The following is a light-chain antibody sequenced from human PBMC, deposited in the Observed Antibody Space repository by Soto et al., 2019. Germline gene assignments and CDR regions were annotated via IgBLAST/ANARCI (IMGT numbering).Light chain of an antibody. Sequence: EIVLTQSPDTLSLSPGERATLSCRASQSIRSERLAWYQQKPGQAPRLVIFDASNRASGMPERFSGSGSGTDFTLTIARLEPGDFAVYFCQQYAGSPRTFGQGTKVDIK. CDR1: QSIRSER. J-gene: IGKJ1*01. V-gene: IGKV3-20*01. CDR2: DAS. CDR3: QQYAGSPRT.